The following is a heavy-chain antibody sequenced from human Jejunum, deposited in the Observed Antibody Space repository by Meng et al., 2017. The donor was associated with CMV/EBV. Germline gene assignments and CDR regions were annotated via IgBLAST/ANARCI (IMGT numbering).Heavy chain of an antibody. J-gene: IGHJ4*02. D-gene: IGHD3-16*01. CDR2: INPYTGDT. Sequence: KAYEYTFSDFYVHWVRQAPGHGLEWMGYINPYTGDTNYAQEFQGRVTMTRDTSTNTAYMELTRLRSDDTALYYCAKDGGSYLDYYFDYWGQGTLVTVSS. CDR3: AKDGGSYLDYYFDY. CDR1: EYTFSDFY. V-gene: IGHV1-2*02.